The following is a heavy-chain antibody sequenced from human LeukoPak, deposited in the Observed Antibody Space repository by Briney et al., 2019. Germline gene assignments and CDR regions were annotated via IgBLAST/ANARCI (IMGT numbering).Heavy chain of an antibody. Sequence: PGGSLRLSCAASGFTFSRTAMPWVRQAPGKGLEWVSTISPSGGSTFYADSVKGRFSLFRDNSKNTLFLQMNTLRAADTALYYCSAHPVEVATVTNSWGQGALVTVSS. J-gene: IGHJ4*02. CDR2: ISPSGGST. CDR3: SAHPVEVATVTNS. CDR1: GFTFSRTA. V-gene: IGHV3-23*01. D-gene: IGHD4-17*01.